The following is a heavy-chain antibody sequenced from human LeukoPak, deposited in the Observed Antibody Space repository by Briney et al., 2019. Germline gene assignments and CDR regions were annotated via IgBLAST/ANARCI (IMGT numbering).Heavy chain of an antibody. CDR1: GFTFGDYA. Sequence: PGRSLRLSCTASGFTFGDYAMSWVRQAPGKGLEWVGFIRSKAYGGTTEYAASVKGRFTISRDDSKSIAYLQMNSLKTEDTAVYYCTSIIAVSSYFDYWGQGTLVTVSS. CDR2: IRSKAYGGTT. V-gene: IGHV3-49*04. J-gene: IGHJ4*02. CDR3: TSIIAVSSYFDY. D-gene: IGHD6-19*01.